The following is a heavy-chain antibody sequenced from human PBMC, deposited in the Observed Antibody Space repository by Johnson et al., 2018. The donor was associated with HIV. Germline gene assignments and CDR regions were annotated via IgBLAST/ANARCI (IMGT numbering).Heavy chain of an antibody. Sequence: QVQVVESGGGVVQPGRSLRLSCAASQFTFSSYGMHWVRQAPGKGLEWVAVISYDGTNKYYADSVKGRFTISRDNSKNTLYLQMNSLRAEDTAVYYCARDRGGTRGAFDIWGQGTMVTVSS. V-gene: IGHV3-30*03. CDR2: ISYDGTNK. D-gene: IGHD1-1*01. CDR1: QFTFSSYG. CDR3: ARDRGGTRGAFDI. J-gene: IGHJ3*02.